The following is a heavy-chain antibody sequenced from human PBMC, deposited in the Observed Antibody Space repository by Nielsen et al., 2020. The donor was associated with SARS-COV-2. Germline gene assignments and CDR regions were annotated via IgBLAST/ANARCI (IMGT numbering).Heavy chain of an antibody. J-gene: IGHJ6*03. CDR2: IYYSGST. CDR1: GCSISSSRYY. V-gene: IGHV4-39*01. D-gene: IGHD3-3*01. Sequence: SEILSLTCTLSGCSISSSRYYWGSIRQPPGRGLEWIGSIYYSGSTYYNPSLKSRVTISVDTSKNQFSLKLSSVTAADTAVYYCARRTGVVIKRSAGYYYYMDVWGKGTTVTVSS. CDR3: ARRTGVVIKRSAGYYYYMDV.